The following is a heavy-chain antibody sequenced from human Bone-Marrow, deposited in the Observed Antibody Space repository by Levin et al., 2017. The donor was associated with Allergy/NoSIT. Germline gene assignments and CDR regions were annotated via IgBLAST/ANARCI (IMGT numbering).Heavy chain of an antibody. CDR3: ARLRTGQWGTAGKYSSSWYRAYYFDY. CDR1: GGSISSSSYY. J-gene: IGHJ4*02. D-gene: IGHD6-13*01. CDR2: IYYSGST. Sequence: SETLSLTCTVSGGSISSSSYYWGWIRQPPGKGLEWIGSIYYSGSTYYNPSLKSRVTISVDTSKNQFSLKLSSVTAADTAVYYCARLRTGQWGTAGKYSSSWYRAYYFDYWGQGTLVTVSS. V-gene: IGHV4-39*07.